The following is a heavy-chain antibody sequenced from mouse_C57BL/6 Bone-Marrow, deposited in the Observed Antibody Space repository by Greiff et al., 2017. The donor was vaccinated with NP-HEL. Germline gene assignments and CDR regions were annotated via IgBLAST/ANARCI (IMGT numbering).Heavy chain of an antibody. CDR2: IRNKSNCYTT. V-gene: IGHV7-3*01. J-gene: IGHJ2*01. Sequence: EVKLQESGGGLVQPSGSLSLSCAACFLTSTYYYISWVLHPPGKALEWLGFIRNKSNCYTTEYSASVKGRFTISRDNSQSILYLQMNALRAEDSATYYCARYYLYSNYSYYFDYWGQGTTLTVSS. CDR3: ARYYLYSNYSYYFDY. D-gene: IGHD2-5*01. CDR1: FLTSTYYY.